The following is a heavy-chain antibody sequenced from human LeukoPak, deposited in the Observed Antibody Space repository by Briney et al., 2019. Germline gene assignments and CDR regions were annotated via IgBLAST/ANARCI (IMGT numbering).Heavy chain of an antibody. CDR2: IKHDGREK. CDR1: GLTFSGQW. Sequence: GGSLRLSCVASGLTFSGQWLNWVRQAPGQGLEWVANIKHDGREKCYVDSVKGRFTISRDDGQNSLSLHMNTVRAEDTAVYYCGYTNNFYHWGQGALVVVSA. J-gene: IGHJ4*02. D-gene: IGHD3-16*02. CDR3: GYTNNFYH. V-gene: IGHV3-7*01.